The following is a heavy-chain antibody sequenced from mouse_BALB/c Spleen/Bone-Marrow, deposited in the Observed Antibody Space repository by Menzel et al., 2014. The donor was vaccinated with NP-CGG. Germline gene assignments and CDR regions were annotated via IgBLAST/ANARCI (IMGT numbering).Heavy chain of an antibody. D-gene: IGHD2-4*01. J-gene: IGHJ3*01. CDR2: INPYNGDT. CDR3: ARIYDYDRGAWFAY. Sequence: VQLQQSGPELVKPGASVKISCKASGYSFTGYFMNWVMQSHGKSLEWIGRINPYNGDTFYNQKFKGKATLTVDKSSNTAHMELRSLASEDSAVYYCARIYDYDRGAWFAYWGQGTLVTVPA. CDR1: GYSFTGYF. V-gene: IGHV1-20*02.